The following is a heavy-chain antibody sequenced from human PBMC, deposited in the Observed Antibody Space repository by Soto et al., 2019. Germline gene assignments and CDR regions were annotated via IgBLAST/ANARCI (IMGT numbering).Heavy chain of an antibody. CDR3: ARVYYYDSSGPGY. CDR2: ISYDGSNK. V-gene: IGHV3-30-3*01. J-gene: IGHJ4*02. CDR1: GFTFSSYA. Sequence: PGGSLRLSCAASGFTFSSYAMSWVRQAPGKGLEWVAVISYDGSNKYYADSVKGRFTISRDNSKNTLYLQMNSLRAEDTAVYYCARVYYYDSSGPGYWGQGTLVTVSS. D-gene: IGHD3-22*01.